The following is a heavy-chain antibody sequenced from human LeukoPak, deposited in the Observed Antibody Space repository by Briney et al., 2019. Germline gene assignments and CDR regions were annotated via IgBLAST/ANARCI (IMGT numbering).Heavy chain of an antibody. D-gene: IGHD3-10*01. V-gene: IGHV1-8*02. CDR1: GGTFSSYA. Sequence: ASVKVSCKASGGTFSSYAISWVRQAPGQGLEWMGWMDPNSGNTGYAQKFQGRVTVTRNTSISTAYMELSSLRSEDTAVYYCARVFKGVDPWGQGTLVTVSS. J-gene: IGHJ5*02. CDR3: ARVFKGVDP. CDR2: MDPNSGNT.